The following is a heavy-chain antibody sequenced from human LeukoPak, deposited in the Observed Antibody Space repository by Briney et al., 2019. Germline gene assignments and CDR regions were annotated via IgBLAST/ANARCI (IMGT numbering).Heavy chain of an antibody. CDR3: ARDPDHGALDI. CDR1: GFTFSNSW. J-gene: IGHJ3*02. D-gene: IGHD1-14*01. Sequence: GGSLRLSCAVSGFTFSNSWFTWVRQAPGNGLDWVALINQDGSVKSSVDSVKGRFTISRDNAMNSLYLHMTSLRVEDTAVYYCARDPDHGALDIWGQGTVVTVSS. V-gene: IGHV3-7*01. CDR2: INQDGSVK.